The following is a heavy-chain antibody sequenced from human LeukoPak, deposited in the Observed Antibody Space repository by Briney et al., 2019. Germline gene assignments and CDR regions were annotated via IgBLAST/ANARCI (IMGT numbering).Heavy chain of an antibody. J-gene: IGHJ4*02. CDR2: MHHSGSI. CDR3: ARDRDSGDYFADFFDY. Sequence: SETLSLTCAVSGYSISSGYYWGWIRQPPGKGLEWIGSMHHSGSIYHNPSLKSRVTMPVDTSKNQFSLNLSSVTAADTAVYFCARDRDSGDYFADFFDYWGQGILVTVSS. CDR1: GYSISSGYY. V-gene: IGHV4-38-2*02. D-gene: IGHD1-26*01.